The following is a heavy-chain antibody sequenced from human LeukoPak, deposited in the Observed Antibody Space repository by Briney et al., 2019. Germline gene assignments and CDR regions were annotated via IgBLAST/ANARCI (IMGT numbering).Heavy chain of an antibody. CDR1: GFSFSQFG. D-gene: IGHD3-9*01. J-gene: IGHJ4*02. CDR2: TSSSSSYI. CDR3: ARDSVVTGYYQLDY. Sequence: GGSLRLSCAASGFSFSQFGMSWVRQAPGKGLEWVSSTSSSSSYIYYADSVKGRFTISRDNAKNSLYLQMNSLRGEDTAMYYCARDSVVTGYYQLDYWGQGTLVTVSS. V-gene: IGHV3-21*01.